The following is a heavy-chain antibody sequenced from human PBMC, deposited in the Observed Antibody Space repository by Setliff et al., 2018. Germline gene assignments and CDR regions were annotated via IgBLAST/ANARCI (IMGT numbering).Heavy chain of an antibody. D-gene: IGHD3-10*01. CDR2: INTNTGNP. CDR3: ARGSRFGTIVYKGDYYMDV. V-gene: IGHV7-4-1*02. J-gene: IGHJ6*03. CDR1: GYTFSSYA. Sequence: GASVKVSCKDSGYTFSSYAVNWVRQAPGQGLEWVGWINTNTGNPVYAQGFTGRFVFSLETSVSTAYLQISSLKAEDTAIYYCARGSRFGTIVYKGDYYMDVWGKGTTVTVSS.